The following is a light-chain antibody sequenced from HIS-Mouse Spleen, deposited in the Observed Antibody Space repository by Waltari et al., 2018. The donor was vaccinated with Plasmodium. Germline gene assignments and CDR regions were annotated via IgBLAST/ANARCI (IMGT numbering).Light chain of an antibody. CDR2: DNK. Sequence: QSVLTQPPSVSAAPGQKVTISCSGSSSNIGNNYVSWYQQLPGTAPKLLIYDNKKRPSGSPNRGSGPKSGTSATLGITGLQTGDEADYYCGTWDSSLSAGVVFGGGTKLTVL. CDR1: SSNIGNNY. J-gene: IGLJ2*01. CDR3: GTWDSSLSAGVV. V-gene: IGLV1-51*01.